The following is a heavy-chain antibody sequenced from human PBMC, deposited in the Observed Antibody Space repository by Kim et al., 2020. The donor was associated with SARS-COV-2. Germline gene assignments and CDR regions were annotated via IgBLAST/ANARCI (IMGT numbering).Heavy chain of an antibody. CDR1: GYRFTSYW. V-gene: IGHV5-10-1*01. J-gene: IGHJ4*02. CDR3: ARQPTYSSGYFDY. CDR2: IDPSDSYT. D-gene: IGHD6-19*01. Sequence: GESLQISCKGSGYRFTSYWISWVRQMPGKGLEWMGRIDPSDSYTNYSPSFQGHVTISADKSISTAYLQWSSLKASDTAMYYCARQPTYSSGYFDYWGQGTLVTVSS.